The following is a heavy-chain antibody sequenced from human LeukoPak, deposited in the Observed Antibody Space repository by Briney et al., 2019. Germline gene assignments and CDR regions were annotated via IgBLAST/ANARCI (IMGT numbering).Heavy chain of an antibody. Sequence: PGGSLRFPCAAPGFTFPPSGMPWARQAPGKGRVWVSRIGYDGYSTTYADSVKGRFTISRDNAKSTLDLQMNSLRAEDTAVYYCVREAVATGDWYFDLWGRGTLVTVSS. CDR1: GFTFPPSG. CDR3: VREAVATGDWYFDL. CDR2: IGYDGYST. V-gene: IGHV3-74*01. D-gene: IGHD2-15*01. J-gene: IGHJ2*01.